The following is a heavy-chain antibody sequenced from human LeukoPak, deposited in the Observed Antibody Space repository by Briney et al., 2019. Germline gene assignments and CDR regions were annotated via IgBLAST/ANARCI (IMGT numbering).Heavy chain of an antibody. CDR3: ARGVVLRPNFDY. V-gene: IGHV4-34*01. Sequence: SETLSLTCAVYGGSFSGYHWSWIRQPPGKGLEWIGEINHSGSTNYNPSLKSRVTISVDTPKNQFSLKLSSVTTADTAVYYCARGVVLRPNFDYWGQGTLVTVSS. D-gene: IGHD6-6*01. CDR2: INHSGST. J-gene: IGHJ4*02. CDR1: GGSFSGYH.